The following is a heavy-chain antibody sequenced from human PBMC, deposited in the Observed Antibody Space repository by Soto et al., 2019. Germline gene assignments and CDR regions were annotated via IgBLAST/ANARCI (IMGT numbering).Heavy chain of an antibody. J-gene: IGHJ4*02. Sequence: PSETLSLTCAVYGGSFSGYYWSWIRQPPGKGLEWIGYVNHSGSTNYNPSLKSRVTISVDLSKNQYSLRLSSVTAADTALYYCARTTAVPNTLRSRYFFDYWGQGTLVTVSS. V-gene: IGHV4-34*01. CDR2: VNHSGST. CDR1: GGSFSGYY. D-gene: IGHD4-17*01. CDR3: ARTTAVPNTLRSRYFFDY.